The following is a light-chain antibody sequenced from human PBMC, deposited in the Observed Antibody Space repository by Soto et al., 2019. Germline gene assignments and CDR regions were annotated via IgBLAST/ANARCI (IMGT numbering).Light chain of an antibody. CDR2: GAS. Sequence: NVLTQSPGTLSSSPGGRATLSCRASQSVTNNYLAWYQQKRGQAPRLLIWGASIRAADLPDRFSGGGSGTDFTLTISRLETEDFAVYYCHQYGSSPGTFGQWTKVDIK. J-gene: IGKJ1*01. CDR1: QSVTNNY. CDR3: HQYGSSPGT. V-gene: IGKV3-20*01.